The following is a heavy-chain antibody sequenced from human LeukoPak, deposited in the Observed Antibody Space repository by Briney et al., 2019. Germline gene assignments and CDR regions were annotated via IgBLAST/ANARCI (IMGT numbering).Heavy chain of an antibody. CDR1: GFTFSTYA. CDR2: ISYDGSSK. Sequence: GRSMRLSCAASGFTFSTYAMHWVRQAPGKGLEWVAVISYDGSSKYYADSVKGRFTISRDNSKNTLYLQMNSLRAEDTAVYYCARARSSYGYGDAFDIWGQGTMVTVSS. J-gene: IGHJ3*02. V-gene: IGHV3-30*04. D-gene: IGHD5-18*01. CDR3: ARARSSYGYGDAFDI.